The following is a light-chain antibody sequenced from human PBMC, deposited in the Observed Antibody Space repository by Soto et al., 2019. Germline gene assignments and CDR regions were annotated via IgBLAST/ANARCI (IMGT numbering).Light chain of an antibody. CDR1: QGVSTW. J-gene: IGKJ4*01. Sequence: DILLTQSPASVSSSLGDRVTLSCRASQGVSTWLAWYQQKPGQAPRLLIYGASSLQSGVPARFSGSGSGTDFTLTISSLEPEDFAVYFCQQGRSCPITFGEGTKVEI. CDR2: GAS. CDR3: QQGRSCPIT. V-gene: IGKV1-12*01.